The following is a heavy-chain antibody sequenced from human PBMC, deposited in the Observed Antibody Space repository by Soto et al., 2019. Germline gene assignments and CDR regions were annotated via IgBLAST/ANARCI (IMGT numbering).Heavy chain of an antibody. Sequence: SGGSLRLSCAASGFTFDDYAMHWVRQAPGKGLEWVSGISWNSGSIGYADSVKGRFTISRDNAKNSLYLQMNSLRAEDTALYYCAIDPLGDYYMDVWGKGTTVTVSS. CDR2: ISWNSGSI. D-gene: IGHD1-26*01. CDR1: GFTFDDYA. CDR3: AIDPLGDYYMDV. J-gene: IGHJ6*03. V-gene: IGHV3-9*01.